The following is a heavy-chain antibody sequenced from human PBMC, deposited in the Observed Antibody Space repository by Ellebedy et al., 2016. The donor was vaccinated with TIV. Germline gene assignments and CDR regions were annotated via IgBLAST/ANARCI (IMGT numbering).Heavy chain of an antibody. CDR1: GASITTYY. D-gene: IGHD1-26*01. V-gene: IGHV4-59*08. CDR3: ASRASGRSDLGRVVYFDY. CDR2: MSYSGST. Sequence: MPSETLSLTCNVSGASITTYYWNWIRQSPGKGLEWIGYMSYSGSTNYNPSLKSRVTISVDTSKNQFSLRLSSVTAAETAVYYCASRASGRSDLGRVVYFDYWGQGTLVTVSS. J-gene: IGHJ4*02.